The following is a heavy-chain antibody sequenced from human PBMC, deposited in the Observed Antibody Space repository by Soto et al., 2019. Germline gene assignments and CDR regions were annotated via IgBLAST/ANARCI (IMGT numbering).Heavy chain of an antibody. CDR3: ARGGSGYTCFTEF. CDR2: IIPVFQTA. Sequence: QEQLVQAGAEVQKRGSSGKVSCKASGGLVSRYPINWVRQVPGQGLEWVGGIIPVFQTAYYTQRFQGRVTITADESTNTSYMELSSLRSEDTAIDYCARGGSGYTCFTEFWGQGTLVTVSS. J-gene: IGHJ4*02. D-gene: IGHD3-22*01. V-gene: IGHV1-69*01. CDR1: GGLVSRYP.